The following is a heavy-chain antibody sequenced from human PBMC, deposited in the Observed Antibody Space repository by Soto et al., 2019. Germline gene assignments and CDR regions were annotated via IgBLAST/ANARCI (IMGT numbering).Heavy chain of an antibody. V-gene: IGHV4-30-4*01. CDR2: IYDYGST. CDR1: GGSINSNYYY. J-gene: IGHJ4*02. CDR3: AKGLNEDKVDS. Sequence: QVQLQESGPGLVKPSETLSLTCTVSGGSINSNYYYWSWIRQPPGKGLEWIGHIYDYGSTYVNPSLMSRITISVDTSKNQFSLKLSSVTAADTAIYYCAKGLNEDKVDSWGQGTLVTVSS.